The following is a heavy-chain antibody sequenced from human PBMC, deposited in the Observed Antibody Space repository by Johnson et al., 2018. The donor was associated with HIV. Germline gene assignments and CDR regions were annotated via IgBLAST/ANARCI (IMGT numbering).Heavy chain of an antibody. J-gene: IGHJ3*02. V-gene: IGHV3-7*01. CDR2: IKQDGSEK. CDR1: GFTFSRYW. D-gene: IGHD4-11*01. Sequence: EVHLVESGGGFVQPGGSLRLSCAASGFTFSRYWMSWVRQAPGKGLEWVANIKQDGSEKHYVDSVKGRFTISRDNAKNSLYLQMNSLRAEDTAVYYCHREYYSGDGFDIGGQGTMVTVSS. CDR3: HREYYSGDGFDI.